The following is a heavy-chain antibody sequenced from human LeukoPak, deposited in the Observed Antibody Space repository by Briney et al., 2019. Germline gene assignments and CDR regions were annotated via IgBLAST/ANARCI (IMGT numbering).Heavy chain of an antibody. J-gene: IGHJ5*02. Sequence: PGGSLRLSCAASGFTFSSYGIHWVRQAPGKGLEWVAVISYDGSNTYYADSVKGRFTISRDNSKNTLYLQMNSLRAEDTAVYYCAKAGFYDRSVEKLSWLDPWGQGTLVTVSS. CDR1: GFTFSSYG. CDR2: ISYDGSNT. V-gene: IGHV3-30*18. CDR3: AKAGFYDRSVEKLSWLDP. D-gene: IGHD3-22*01.